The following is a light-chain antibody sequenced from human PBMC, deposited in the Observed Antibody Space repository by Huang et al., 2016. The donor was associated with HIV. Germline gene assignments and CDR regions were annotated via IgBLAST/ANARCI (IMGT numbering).Light chain of an antibody. CDR3: QQFGTSPWT. Sequence: EIVLTQSPGTLSLSPGERATLSCRASQSVNSHYLAWYQQKPGQAPRRLIYGTSSRATGIPDRFSGSGSGTDFTLTITRLEPEDFAVYYCQQFGTSPWTFGQGTKVDIK. CDR2: GTS. CDR1: QSVNSHY. V-gene: IGKV3-20*01. J-gene: IGKJ1*01.